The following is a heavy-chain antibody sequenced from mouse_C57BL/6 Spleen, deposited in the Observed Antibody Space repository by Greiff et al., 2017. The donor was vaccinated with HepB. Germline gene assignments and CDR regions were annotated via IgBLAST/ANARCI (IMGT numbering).Heavy chain of an antibody. V-gene: IGHV1-7*01. CDR2: INPSSGYT. J-gene: IGHJ4*01. Sequence: QVQLQQSGAELAKPGASVKLSCKASGYTFTSYWMHWVKQRPGQGLEWIGYINPSSGYTKYNQKFKDKAKLTADKASSTAYMQLSSLTYEESAVYYCARDYGSSYDDAMDDWGQGTSVTVSS. D-gene: IGHD1-1*01. CDR3: ARDYGSSYDDAMDD. CDR1: GYTFTSYW.